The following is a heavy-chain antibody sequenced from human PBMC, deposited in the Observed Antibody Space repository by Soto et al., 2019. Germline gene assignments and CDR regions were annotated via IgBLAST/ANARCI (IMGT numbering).Heavy chain of an antibody. V-gene: IGHV3-7*03. Sequence: GGSLRLSCAASGFTFSDYLMSWVRQAPGKGPEWVANIKFDGSEKQYVDSVKGRFSISRDNSRNSLFLQMNSLRAGDTAVYYCVKDGGYCSSTTCYSPRNHYFDSWGQGTLVTVSS. CDR3: VKDGGYCSSTTCYSPRNHYFDS. CDR1: GFTFSDYL. J-gene: IGHJ4*02. D-gene: IGHD2-2*01. CDR2: IKFDGSEK.